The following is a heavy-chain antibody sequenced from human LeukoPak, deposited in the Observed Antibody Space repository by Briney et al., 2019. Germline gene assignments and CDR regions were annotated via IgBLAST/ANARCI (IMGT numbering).Heavy chain of an antibody. J-gene: IGHJ6*03. D-gene: IGHD4-17*01. CDR2: ITGSGGST. Sequence: GGSLRLSCAASGFTFSSYAVSWVRQAPGKGLEWVSVITGSGGSTYYADSVKGRFTISRDNSKNTLYLQMNSLRDEDTAIYYCAKYSVTTGYYYYYYIDFWGKGTSVSVSS. CDR1: GFTFSSYA. V-gene: IGHV3-23*01. CDR3: AKYSVTTGYYYYYYIDF.